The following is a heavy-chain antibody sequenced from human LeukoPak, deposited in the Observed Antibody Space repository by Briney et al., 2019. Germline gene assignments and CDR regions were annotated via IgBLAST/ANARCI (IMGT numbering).Heavy chain of an antibody. Sequence: SETLSLTCTVSGGSISSTSYYWGWIRQPPGKGLEWIGSIHYSESTYYNSSLRSRVTISVDTSNNQFSLNLRSVTAADTAVYYCARLNGDFTFDYWGQGTLVTVSS. V-gene: IGHV4-39*01. CDR1: GGSISSTSYY. D-gene: IGHD4-17*01. CDR2: IHYSEST. J-gene: IGHJ4*02. CDR3: ARLNGDFTFDY.